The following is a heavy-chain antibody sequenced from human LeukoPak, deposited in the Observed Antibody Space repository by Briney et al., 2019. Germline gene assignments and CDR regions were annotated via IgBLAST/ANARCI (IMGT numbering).Heavy chain of an antibody. CDR1: GGSFSGYY. V-gene: IGHV4-34*01. CDR3: ARSDGRVVLRYFDWLLSGRIFDY. CDR2: INHSGST. J-gene: IGHJ4*02. Sequence: PSETLFLTCAVYGGSFSGYYWSWIRQPPGKGLEWIGEINHSGSTNYNPSLKSRVTISVDTSKNQFSLKLSSVTAADTAVYYCARSDGRVVLRYFDWLLSGRIFDYWGQGTLVTVSS. D-gene: IGHD3-9*01.